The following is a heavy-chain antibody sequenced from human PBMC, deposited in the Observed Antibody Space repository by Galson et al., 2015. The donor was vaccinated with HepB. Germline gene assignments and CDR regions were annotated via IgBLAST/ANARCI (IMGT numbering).Heavy chain of an antibody. CDR3: ARKPNAEATDWYDKLRLLTSRTNMPGLDA. Sequence: SVKVSCKASGYTFIDSYIHWVRQAPGQGLEWMGWINPNNGDTKYAQKFQGWVTMSRNTSISTAYLELSRLRSDDAAMYYCARKPNAEATDWYDKLRLLTSRTNMPGLDAWGQGTTVTVSS. CDR1: GYTFIDSY. V-gene: IGHV1-2*04. CDR2: INPNNGDT. D-gene: IGHD1-1*01. J-gene: IGHJ6*02.